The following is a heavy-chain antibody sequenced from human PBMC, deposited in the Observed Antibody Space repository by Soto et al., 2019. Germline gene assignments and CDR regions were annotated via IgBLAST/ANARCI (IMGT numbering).Heavy chain of an antibody. D-gene: IGHD6-19*01. V-gene: IGHV2-70*01. CDR3: ARIGSDLSSGSGFDY. Sequence: GSVPTLVNPTQTLTLTCTFSGFSLSTSGMCVSWIRQPPGKALEWLALIDWDDDKYYSTSLKTRLTISKDTSKNQVVLTMTNMDPVDTATYYCARIGSDLSSGSGFDYWGQGTLVTVSS. CDR1: GFSLSTSGMC. J-gene: IGHJ4*02. CDR2: IDWDDDK.